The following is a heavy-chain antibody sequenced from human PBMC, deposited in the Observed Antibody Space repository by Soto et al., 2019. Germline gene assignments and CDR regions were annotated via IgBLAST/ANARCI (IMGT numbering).Heavy chain of an antibody. CDR2: IYPGDSDT. Sequence: GESQKISGKGSGYRYTIYLMGWVRQMPGKGLEWMGIIYPGDSDTRYSPSFQGQVTISADKSISTAYLQWSSLKASDTAMYYCARLSQECDYWGQGTLVTVSS. J-gene: IGHJ4*02. CDR1: GYRYTIYL. V-gene: IGHV5-51*01. CDR3: ARLSQECDY.